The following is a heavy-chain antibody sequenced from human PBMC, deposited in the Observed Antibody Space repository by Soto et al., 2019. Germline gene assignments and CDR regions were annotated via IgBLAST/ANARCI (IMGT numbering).Heavy chain of an antibody. CDR1: GFTFSSYS. J-gene: IGHJ6*03. D-gene: IGHD3-3*01. CDR3: ARVQNGPWGNWDSRSSDLSDYYYYYMDV. Sequence: GGSLRLSCAASGFTFSSYSMNWVRQAPGKGLEWVSYISSSSSTIYYADSVKGRFTISRDNAKNSLYLQMNSLRAEDTAVYYCARVQNGPWGNWDSRSSDLSDYYYYYMDVWGKGTTVTVSS. V-gene: IGHV3-48*01. CDR2: ISSSSSTI.